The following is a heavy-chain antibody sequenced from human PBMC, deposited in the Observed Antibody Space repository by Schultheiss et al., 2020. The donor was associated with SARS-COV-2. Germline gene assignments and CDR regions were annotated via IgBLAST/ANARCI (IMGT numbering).Heavy chain of an antibody. J-gene: IGHJ4*02. CDR2: ISYDGSNK. CDR1: GFSFRAYG. D-gene: IGHD3-22*01. Sequence: GGSLRLSCAASGFSFRAYGMHWVRQAPGKGLEWVAVISYDGSNKYYADSVKGRFTISRDNSKNTLYLQMNSLRAEDTAVYYCAKAYYYDSSGWGGDYWGQGTLVTVSS. CDR3: AKAYYYDSSGWGGDY. V-gene: IGHV3-30*18.